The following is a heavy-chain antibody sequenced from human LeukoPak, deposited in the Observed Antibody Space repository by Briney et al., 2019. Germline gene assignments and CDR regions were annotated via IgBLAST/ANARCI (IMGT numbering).Heavy chain of an antibody. CDR1: GFTFSSYS. Sequence: PGGSLRLSCAASGFTFSSYSMNWVRQAPGKGLEGVSSISSSSSYIYYADSVKGRFTISRDNAKNSLYLQMNSLRAEDTAVYYCARDLAVAGYFDYWGQGTLVTVSS. V-gene: IGHV3-21*01. CDR2: ISSSSSYI. J-gene: IGHJ4*02. D-gene: IGHD6-19*01. CDR3: ARDLAVAGYFDY.